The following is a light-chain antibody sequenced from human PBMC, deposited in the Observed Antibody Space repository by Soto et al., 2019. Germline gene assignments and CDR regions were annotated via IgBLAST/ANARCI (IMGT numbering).Light chain of an antibody. V-gene: IGKV3-15*01. Sequence: EIVMTHSPATLSVSPGERATLSCRASQSVSNNLAWYQQKPGQAPRLLIYGASTRATAIPARFSGSGSGTEFTLTISSLQSEDFAVYFCQQNYSPPFTFGPGTKVDIK. CDR3: QQNYSPPFT. J-gene: IGKJ3*01. CDR2: GAS. CDR1: QSVSNN.